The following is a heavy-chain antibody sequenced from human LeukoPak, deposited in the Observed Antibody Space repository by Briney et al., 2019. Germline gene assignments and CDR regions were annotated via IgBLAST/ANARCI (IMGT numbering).Heavy chain of an antibody. Sequence: GASVKVSCKASGYTFTDYYIHWVRQAPGQGLEWMGGIIPIFGTADYAQKFQGRVTITADESTSTAYMELSSLRSEDTAVYYCARLWFGPVDLYGMDVWGQGTTVTVSS. CDR3: ARLWFGPVDLYGMDV. J-gene: IGHJ6*02. CDR2: IIPIFGTA. V-gene: IGHV1-69*13. D-gene: IGHD3-10*01. CDR1: GYTFTDYY.